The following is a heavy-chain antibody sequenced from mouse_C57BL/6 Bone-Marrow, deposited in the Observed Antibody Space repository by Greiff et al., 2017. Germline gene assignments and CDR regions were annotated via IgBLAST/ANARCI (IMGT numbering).Heavy chain of an antibody. Sequence: QVQLKQPGAELVKPGASVKLSCKASGYTFTSYWMHWVKQRPGQGLEWIGMIYPKSGSTNYNEKFKSKATLTVDKSSSTAYMQLRSLTSEYSAVXYCAKWLFLYWGQGTTLTVSS. V-gene: IGHV1-64*01. CDR2: IYPKSGST. J-gene: IGHJ2*01. D-gene: IGHD2-2*01. CDR3: AKWLFLY. CDR1: GYTFTSYW.